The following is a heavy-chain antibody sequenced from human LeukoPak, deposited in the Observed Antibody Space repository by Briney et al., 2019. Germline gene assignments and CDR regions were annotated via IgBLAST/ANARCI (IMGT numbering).Heavy chain of an antibody. Sequence: SETLSPTCAVSGGSISSSSWWSWVRQPPGKGLEWIGEINHSGSTNYNPSLKSRVTISVDTSKNQFSLKLSSVTAADTAVYYCAGRIRYQQLRAFDIWGQGTMVTVSS. J-gene: IGHJ3*02. CDR1: GGSISSSSW. CDR2: INHSGST. D-gene: IGHD6-13*01. V-gene: IGHV4-4*02. CDR3: AGRIRYQQLRAFDI.